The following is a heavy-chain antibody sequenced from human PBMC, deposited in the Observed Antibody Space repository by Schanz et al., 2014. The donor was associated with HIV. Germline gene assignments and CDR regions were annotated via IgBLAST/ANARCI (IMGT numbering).Heavy chain of an antibody. CDR3: AKDRNYYESKYRGKGNYYYYYGMDV. CDR1: GFNFNSYG. Sequence: ESGGGVVQPGRSLRLSCVASGFNFNSYGMHWVRQAPGKGLEWVAVTSYDGTKKHYADSVKGGFTISRDNSKNSLYLAIKSLRAEDAAVYYCAKDRNYYESKYRGKGNYYYYYGMDVWGQGTTVTVSS. D-gene: IGHD3-22*01. V-gene: IGHV3-30*18. J-gene: IGHJ6*02. CDR2: TSYDGTKK.